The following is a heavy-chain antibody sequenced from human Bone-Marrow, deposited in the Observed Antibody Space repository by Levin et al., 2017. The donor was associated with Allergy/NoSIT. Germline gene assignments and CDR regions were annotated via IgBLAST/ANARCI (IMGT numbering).Heavy chain of an antibody. CDR1: GFTVSTNY. CDR2: IYSGGST. CDR3: ARASGGSSSWDGLNN. J-gene: IGHJ4*02. D-gene: IGHD6-13*01. Sequence: ASVKVSCAASGFTVSTNYMSWVRQAPGKGLEWVSVIYSGGSTYHADSVKGRFTISRDNSKNTLYLQMNSLRAEDTAVYYCARASGGSSSWDGLNNWGQGTLVTVSS. V-gene: IGHV3-53*01.